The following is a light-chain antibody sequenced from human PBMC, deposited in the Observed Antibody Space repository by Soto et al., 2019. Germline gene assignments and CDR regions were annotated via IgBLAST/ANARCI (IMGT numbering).Light chain of an antibody. Sequence: DIQMTQSPSSLSASVGDRVTITCRASQSISSWLAWYQQKPGKAPNLLIHKASHLESGVPSRFSGSGSGTEFTLTISSLQSEDFAVYYCQQSRTFAQGTKVDIK. CDR2: KAS. CDR3: QQSRT. V-gene: IGKV1-5*03. J-gene: IGKJ2*01. CDR1: QSISSW.